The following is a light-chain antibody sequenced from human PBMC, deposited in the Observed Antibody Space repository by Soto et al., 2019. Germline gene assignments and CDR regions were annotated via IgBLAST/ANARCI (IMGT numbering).Light chain of an antibody. CDR3: MQPLENFRT. V-gene: IGKV2-28*01. J-gene: IGKJ1*01. CDR2: LGS. Sequence: DIVMTQSPLSLPVTPGEPASISCRSSQSLLHSNGYNYLDWYMQKPGQSPQLLIYLGSNRASGVPDRFSGSGSDTYFTLEISRVEADDVGVYYCMQPLENFRTFGQGTKVDNK. CDR1: QSLLHSNGYNY.